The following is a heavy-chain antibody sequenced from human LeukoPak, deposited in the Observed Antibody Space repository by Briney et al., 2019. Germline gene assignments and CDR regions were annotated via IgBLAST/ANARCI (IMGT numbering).Heavy chain of an antibody. V-gene: IGHV4-30-4*01. D-gene: IGHD5-12*01. J-gene: IGHJ4*02. Sequence: PSQTLSLTCTVSGGSISSGDYYWSWIRQPPGKGLEWIGYIYYSGSTYCNPSLKSRVTISVDTSKNQFSLKLSSVTAADTAVYYCARADIAATNFDYWGQGTLVTVSS. CDR2: IYYSGST. CDR3: ARADIAATNFDY. CDR1: GGSISSGDYY.